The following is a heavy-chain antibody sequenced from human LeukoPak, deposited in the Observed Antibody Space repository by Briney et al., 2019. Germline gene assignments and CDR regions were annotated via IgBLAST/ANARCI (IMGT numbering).Heavy chain of an antibody. V-gene: IGHV3-23*01. CDR2: ISGSGGST. Sequence: PGGSLRLSCAASGFTFSSYGMSWVRQAPGKGLEWVSAISGSGGSTYYADSVKGRFTISRDNSKNTLYLQMNSLRAEDTAVYYCAKDLEDYDSSGYSWFDPWGQGTLVTVSS. CDR3: AKDLEDYDSSGYSWFDP. J-gene: IGHJ5*02. D-gene: IGHD3-22*01. CDR1: GFTFSSYG.